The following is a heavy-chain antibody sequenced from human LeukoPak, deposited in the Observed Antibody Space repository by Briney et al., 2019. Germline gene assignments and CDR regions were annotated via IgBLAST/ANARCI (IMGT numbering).Heavy chain of an antibody. CDR2: ISSSGSTI. V-gene: IGHV3-48*03. CDR3: ARLTIVAVAGFDY. CDR1: GFTFSNYE. J-gene: IGHJ4*02. D-gene: IGHD6-19*01. Sequence: GGSLRLSCAASGFTFSNYEMNWVRQAPGKGLEWASYISSSGSTIYYADSVKGRFTISRDNAKNSLYLQMNSLRAEDTAIYYCARLTIVAVAGFDYWGQGTLVTVSS.